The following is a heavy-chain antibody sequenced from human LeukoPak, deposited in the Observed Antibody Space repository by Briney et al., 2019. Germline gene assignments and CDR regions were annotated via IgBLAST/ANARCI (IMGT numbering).Heavy chain of an antibody. V-gene: IGHV4-59*01. D-gene: IGHD6-13*01. CDR1: GGSISTYY. J-gene: IGHJ6*03. CDR3: ARGLNIAAAGTRDNFYMDV. CDR2: IYYSGSS. Sequence: SETLSLTCTVSGGSISTYYWTWIRQPPGKRLEWIGSIYYSGSSNYNPSLKSRLTISVDTSKNRFSLKLSSVTAADTAVYYCARGLNIAAAGTRDNFYMDVWGKGTTITVSS.